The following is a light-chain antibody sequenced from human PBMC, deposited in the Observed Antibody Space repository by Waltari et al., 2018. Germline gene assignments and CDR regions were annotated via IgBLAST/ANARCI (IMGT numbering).Light chain of an antibody. CDR1: QSVFYGPNRKNY. Sequence: DIVMTQSPDSLTVSLGERATIHCKSSQSVFYGPNRKNYIAWYQQKSGQPPKLLISWASTRESGVPDRFSGSGSGTEFTLTITDLQAEDVAVYYCQEYYTDSLTFGGGTKVEIK. CDR3: QEYYTDSLT. V-gene: IGKV4-1*01. J-gene: IGKJ4*01. CDR2: WAS.